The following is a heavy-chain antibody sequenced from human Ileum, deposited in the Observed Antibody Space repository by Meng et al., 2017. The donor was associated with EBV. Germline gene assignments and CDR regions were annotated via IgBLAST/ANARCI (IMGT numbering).Heavy chain of an antibody. V-gene: IGHV4-30-2*01. CDR3: ARAHPVVYFFDY. CDR1: GGSISSGGHS. CDR2: IQHSGST. Sequence: QLQGPAAGSGLVMRSRTLSLTCAVSGGSISSGGHSWSWIRQPPGKGLECIGDIQHSGSTYYNPSLKSRVPISVDRSRNQFSLKLSSVTAAATAVYYCARAHPVVYFFDYWGQGTLVTVSS. D-gene: IGHD4-23*01. J-gene: IGHJ4*02.